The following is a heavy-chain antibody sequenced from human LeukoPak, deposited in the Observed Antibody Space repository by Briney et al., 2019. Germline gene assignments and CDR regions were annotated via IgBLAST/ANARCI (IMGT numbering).Heavy chain of an antibody. CDR3: AHSDRYCSGGSCYPGSYFDY. CDR2: IYWDDDT. V-gene: IGHV2-5*02. CDR1: GFSLSTSGVA. Sequence: ESGPTLVKPTQTLTLTCTFSGFSLSTSGVAVGWIRQPPGKALEWLAVIYWDDDTRYSPSLKNRLTITKDTSKNQVVLTMTNMDPVDTATYYCAHSDRYCSGGSCYPGSYFDYWGQGTLVTVPS. J-gene: IGHJ4*02. D-gene: IGHD2-15*01.